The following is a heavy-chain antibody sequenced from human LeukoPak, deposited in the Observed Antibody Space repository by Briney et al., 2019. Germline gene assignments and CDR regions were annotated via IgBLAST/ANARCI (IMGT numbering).Heavy chain of an antibody. V-gene: IGHV3-30*03. CDR2: ISYDGSNK. J-gene: IGHJ4*02. D-gene: IGHD6-13*01. Sequence: GRSLRLSCAASGFTFSSYGMHWVRQAPGKGLEWVAVISYDGSNKYYADSVKGRFTISRDNAKNSLYLQMNSLRAEDTAVYYCARGGRIAAALVDYWGQGTLVTVSS. CDR1: GFTFSSYG. CDR3: ARGGRIAAALVDY.